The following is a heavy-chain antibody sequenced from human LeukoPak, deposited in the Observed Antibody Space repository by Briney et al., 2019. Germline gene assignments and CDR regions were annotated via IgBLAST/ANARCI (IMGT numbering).Heavy chain of an antibody. Sequence: ASVKVSCKASGGTFSSYAISWVRQAPGQGLEWMGWISVYNGNTNYAQKLQGRVTMTTDTSTSTAYMELRSLRSDDTAVYYCARAYSSGWYKGGPFDYWGQGTLVTVSS. D-gene: IGHD6-19*01. J-gene: IGHJ4*02. V-gene: IGHV1-18*01. CDR2: ISVYNGNT. CDR3: ARAYSSGWYKGGPFDY. CDR1: GGTFSSYA.